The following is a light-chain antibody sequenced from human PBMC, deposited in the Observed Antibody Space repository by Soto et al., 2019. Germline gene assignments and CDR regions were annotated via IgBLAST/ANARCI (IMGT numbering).Light chain of an antibody. CDR1: QGIGDT. V-gene: IGKV3-15*01. CDR2: DTS. CDR3: QPYKNXPLT. J-gene: IGKJ4*01. Sequence: EVVMTQSPATLSVSPGEVVTLSCRAIQGIGDTLDWYQHKHGQTPRLLIYDTSTRATGVPARFSGSRSGPELTLKIKSLQSEDFAIYYCQPYKNXPLTLGGGTKV.